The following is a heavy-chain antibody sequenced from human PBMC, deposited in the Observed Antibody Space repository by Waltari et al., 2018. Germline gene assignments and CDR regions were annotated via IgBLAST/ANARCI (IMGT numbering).Heavy chain of an antibody. V-gene: IGHV2-5*02. CDR1: GFSLNSGGVG. J-gene: IGHJ4*02. CDR3: AHRRLGQWLSFDF. D-gene: IGHD6-19*01. Sequence: QITLKESGPALVKPTQTLTLTCTFSGFSLNSGGVGVGWIRQPPGEVLEWLALIYWDDEKFYRPSLKSRLSITKDTTKNQVVLTMTDMDPVDTATYFCAHRRLGQWLSFDFWGPGILVAVSS. CDR2: IYWDDEK.